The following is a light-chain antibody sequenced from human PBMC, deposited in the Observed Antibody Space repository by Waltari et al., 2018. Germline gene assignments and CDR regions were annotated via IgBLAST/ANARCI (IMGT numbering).Light chain of an antibody. CDR1: QGISSG. Sequence: AIQLTQSPSFLSASVGDRVTINCRASQGISSGLAWYQQKPGNPPQLLIYDTSSLKSGVPSRFSCSGSGTDVTLTIDSLQPEDFATYYCQQVNTYPLYTFGQGTKL. CDR2: DTS. V-gene: IGKV1-13*02. CDR3: QQVNTYPLYT. J-gene: IGKJ2*01.